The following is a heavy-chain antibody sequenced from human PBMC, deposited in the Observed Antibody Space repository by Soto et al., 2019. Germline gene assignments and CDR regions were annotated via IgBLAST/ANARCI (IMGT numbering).Heavy chain of an antibody. D-gene: IGHD3-10*01. V-gene: IGHV3-33*01. CDR2: IWYDGSNK. CDR3: ARGHRGSGSHVDY. Sequence: GGSLRLSCAASGFTFSSYGMHWVRQAPGKWLEWVAVIWYDGSNKYYADSVKGRFTISRDNSKNTLYLQMNSLRAEDTAVYYCARGHRGSGSHVDYWGQGXLVTVYS. CDR1: GFTFSSYG. J-gene: IGHJ4*02.